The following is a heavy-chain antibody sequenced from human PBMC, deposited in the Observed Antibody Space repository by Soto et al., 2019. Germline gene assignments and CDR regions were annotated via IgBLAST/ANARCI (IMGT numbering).Heavy chain of an antibody. J-gene: IGHJ4*02. D-gene: IGHD2-15*01. CDR3: ARDRDCSGGSCSGEDFDY. CDR2: ISAYNGNT. Sequence: ASVKVSCKASGYTFTSYGISWVRQAPGQGLECMGWISAYNGNTNYAQKLQGRVTMTTDTSTSTAYMELRSLRSDDTAVYYCARDRDCSGGSCSGEDFDYWGQGTLVTVSS. V-gene: IGHV1-18*01. CDR1: GYTFTSYG.